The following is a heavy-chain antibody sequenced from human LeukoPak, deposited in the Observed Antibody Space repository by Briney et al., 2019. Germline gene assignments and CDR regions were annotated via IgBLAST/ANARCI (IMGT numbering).Heavy chain of an antibody. CDR3: ARGGSGYYDILTGYSNTPFDY. V-gene: IGHV1-18*01. Sequence: ASVKVSCKASGYTFTSYGISWVRQAPGQGLEWMGWISAYNGNTNYAQKLQGRVTMTTDTSTSTAYMELRSLRSDDTAVYYCARGGSGYYDILTGYSNTPFDYWGQGTLVTVSS. J-gene: IGHJ4*02. CDR1: GYTFTSYG. CDR2: ISAYNGNT. D-gene: IGHD3-9*01.